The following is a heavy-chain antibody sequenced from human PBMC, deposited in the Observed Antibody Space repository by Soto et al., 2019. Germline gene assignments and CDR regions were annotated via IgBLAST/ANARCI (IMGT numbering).Heavy chain of an antibody. J-gene: IGHJ5*02. D-gene: IGHD2-15*01. CDR2: IYYSGST. Sequence: SETLSLTCTVSGGSISSGGYYWSWIRQHPGKGLEWIGYIYYSGSTYYNPSLKSRVTISVDTSKNQFSLKLSSVTAADTAVYYCARLPVVVAATGPGWFDPWGQGTLVTVSS. V-gene: IGHV4-31*03. CDR1: GGSISSGGYY. CDR3: ARLPVVVAATGPGWFDP.